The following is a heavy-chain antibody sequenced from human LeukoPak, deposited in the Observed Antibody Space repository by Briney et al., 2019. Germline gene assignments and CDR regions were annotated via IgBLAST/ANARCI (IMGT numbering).Heavy chain of an antibody. CDR2: FDPEDGET. V-gene: IGHV1-24*01. CDR1: GYTLTELS. D-gene: IGHD6-13*01. J-gene: IGHJ4*02. CDR3: ATYSSSWYRGRYYFDY. Sequence: ASVKVSCKVSGYTLTELSMHWVRQAPGKGLEWMGGFDPEDGETIYAQKFQGRVTMTEDTSTDTAYMELSSLRSEDTAVYYCATYSSSWYRGRYYFDYWGQGTLVTVSS.